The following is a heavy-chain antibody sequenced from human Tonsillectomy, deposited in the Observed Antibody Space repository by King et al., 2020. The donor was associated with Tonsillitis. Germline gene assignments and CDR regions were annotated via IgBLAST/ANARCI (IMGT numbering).Heavy chain of an antibody. CDR1: GGSISSGPYY. CDR2: IYFSGST. J-gene: IGHJ5*02. D-gene: IGHD6-19*01. CDR3: VKEGVTVAGTRWNWFDP. Sequence: VQLQESGPGLVKPSQTLSLNCTVSGGSISSGPYYWSWIRQPAGKGLQWIGRIYFSGSTSYNPSLRSRVTMSVDTSKNQFSLKLTSVTAADTAVYYCVKEGVTVAGTRWNWFDPWGQGTLVTVSS. V-gene: IGHV4-61*02.